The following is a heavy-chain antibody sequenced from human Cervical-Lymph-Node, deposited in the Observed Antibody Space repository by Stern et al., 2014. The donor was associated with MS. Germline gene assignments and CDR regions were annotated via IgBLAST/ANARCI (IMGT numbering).Heavy chain of an antibody. CDR2: MYHSGST. V-gene: IGHV4-59*01. CDR1: GVSISTYY. Sequence: QVQLQESGPGLVKPSETLSLTCTVSGVSISTYYWSWIRQPPGKGLEWIGYMYHSGSTTYNPSLKSRVTMSVDTSRSQFSLKLSSVTAADTAVYYCARDVDMDSWGQGTLVTVSS. J-gene: IGHJ5*01. D-gene: IGHD5-12*01. CDR3: ARDVDMDS.